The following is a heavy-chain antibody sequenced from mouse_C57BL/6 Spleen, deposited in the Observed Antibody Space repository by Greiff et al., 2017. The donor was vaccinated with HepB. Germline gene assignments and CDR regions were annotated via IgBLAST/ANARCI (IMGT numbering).Heavy chain of an antibody. D-gene: IGHD1-1*01. CDR3: ARNYGSSYPWFAY. CDR1: GYTFTDYY. V-gene: IGHV1-26*01. Sequence: EVQLQQSGPELVKPGASVKISCKASGYTFTDYYMNWVKQSHGKSLEWIGDINPNNGGTSYNQKFKGKATLTVDKSSSTAYLELGSLTSGASAVYYCARNYGSSYPWFAYWGQGTLVTVSA. CDR2: INPNNGGT. J-gene: IGHJ3*01.